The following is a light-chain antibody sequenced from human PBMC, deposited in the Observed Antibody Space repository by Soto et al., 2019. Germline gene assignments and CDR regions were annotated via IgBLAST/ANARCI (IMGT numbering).Light chain of an antibody. V-gene: IGKV3-20*01. Sequence: EIVLTQSPGTLSLSPGERATLSCRASQHFGSSYLAWYQQTPGQAPRLLIFGTSNRATGIPDRFTGSGSGPDFTLTISSLEPEDAAVYFCQQYGDSPWTFGQGTKVVIK. CDR2: GTS. CDR3: QQYGDSPWT. J-gene: IGKJ1*01. CDR1: QHFGSSY.